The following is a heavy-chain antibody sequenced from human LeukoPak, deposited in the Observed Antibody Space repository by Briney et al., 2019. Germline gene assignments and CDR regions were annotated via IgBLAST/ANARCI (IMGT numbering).Heavy chain of an antibody. CDR3: ARGIFWSGYYLDDP. CDR2: MNPNSGNT. V-gene: IGHV1-8*02. CDR1: GGTFSSYA. J-gene: IGHJ5*02. Sequence: ASVKVSCKASGGTFSSYAISWVRQATGQGLEWMGWMNPNSGNTGYAQKFQGRVTMTRNTSISTAYMELSSLRSEDTAVYYCARGIFWSGYYLDDPWGQGTLVTVSS. D-gene: IGHD3-3*01.